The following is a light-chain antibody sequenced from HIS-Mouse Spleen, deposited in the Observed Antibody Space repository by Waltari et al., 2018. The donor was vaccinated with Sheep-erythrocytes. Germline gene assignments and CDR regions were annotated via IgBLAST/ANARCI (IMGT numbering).Light chain of an antibody. J-gene: IGLJ2*01. V-gene: IGLV2-11*01. Sequence: QSALTQPRSVSGSPGQSVTISCTGTSSDVGGYNYVSWYQQHPGKAPKLMIYDVSKRPSGVLDRFSGSKSGNPASLTISGLQAEDEADYYCCSYAGSYTVVFGGGTKLTVL. CDR3: CSYAGSYTVV. CDR1: SSDVGGYNY. CDR2: DVS.